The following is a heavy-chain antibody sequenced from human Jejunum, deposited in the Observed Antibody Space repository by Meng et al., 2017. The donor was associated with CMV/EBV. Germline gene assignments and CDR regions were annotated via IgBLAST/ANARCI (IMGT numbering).Heavy chain of an antibody. CDR1: GGSISSSSYY. J-gene: IGHJ2*01. CDR2: IYYSGST. V-gene: IGHV4-39*01. D-gene: IGHD7-27*01. Sequence: QLRRQGPGPGLVKPSETPPFPCPVSGGSISSSSYYWGWIRQPPGKGLEWIGSIYYSGSTYYNPSLKSRVTISVDTSKNQFSLKLSSVTAADTAVYYCASPLGILGIVDLWGRGTLVTVSS. CDR3: ASPLGILGIVDL.